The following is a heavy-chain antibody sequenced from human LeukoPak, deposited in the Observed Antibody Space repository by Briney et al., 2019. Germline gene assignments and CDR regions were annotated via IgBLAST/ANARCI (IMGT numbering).Heavy chain of an antibody. D-gene: IGHD3-10*01. CDR2: IYYSGST. J-gene: IGHJ5*02. CDR1: GGSIRSSYYY. V-gene: IGHV4-39*01. CDR3: ARRGFEGDWFDP. Sequence: KPSETLSLTCTVSGGSIRSSYYYWGWIRQPPGKGLEWIGSIYYSGSTYYNPSLKSRVTISVDTSKNQFSLKLSSVTAADTAVYYCARRGFEGDWFDPWGQGTLVTVSS.